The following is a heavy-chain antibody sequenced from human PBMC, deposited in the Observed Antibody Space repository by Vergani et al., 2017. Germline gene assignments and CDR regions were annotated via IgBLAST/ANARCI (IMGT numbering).Heavy chain of an antibody. CDR3: ARDPRNYYDSSGYY. J-gene: IGHJ4*02. V-gene: IGHV3-9*01. CDR2: ISWNSGSI. D-gene: IGHD3-22*01. Sequence: EVQLVESGGGLVQPGRSLRLSCAASGFTFDDYAMHWVRQAPGKGLEWVSGISWNSGSIGYADSVKGRFTISRDNAKNSLYLQMNSLRAEDTAVYYCARDPRNYYDSSGYYWGQGTLVTVSS. CDR1: GFTFDDYA.